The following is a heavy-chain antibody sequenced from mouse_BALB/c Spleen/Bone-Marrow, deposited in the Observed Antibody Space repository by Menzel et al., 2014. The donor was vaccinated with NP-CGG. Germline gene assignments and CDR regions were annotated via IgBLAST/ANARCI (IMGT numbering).Heavy chain of an antibody. CDR3: ARSDGYPAMDY. CDR1: GYAFSTSW. Sequence: QVQLQQSGPELVKPGASVKISCKASGYAFSTSWMNWVKQRPGQGLEWIGRIYPGDGDTNYNGKFKGKATLTADKSSTTSYMQISILTSVASAVYFCARSDGYPAMDYWGQGTSVTVSS. CDR2: IYPGDGDT. D-gene: IGHD2-3*01. J-gene: IGHJ4*01. V-gene: IGHV1-82*01.